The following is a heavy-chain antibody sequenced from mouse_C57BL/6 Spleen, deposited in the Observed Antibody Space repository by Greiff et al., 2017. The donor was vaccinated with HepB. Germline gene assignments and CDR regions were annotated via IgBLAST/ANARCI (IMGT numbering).Heavy chain of an antibody. CDR3: ERSHYYGSSCELAY. V-gene: IGHV1-80*01. J-gene: IGHJ3*01. CDR2: IYPGDGDT. Sequence: QVQLQQSGAELVKPGASVKISCKASGYAFSSYWMNWVKQRPGKGLEWIGQIYPGDGDTNYNGKFKGKATLTADKSSSTAYMQLSSLTSEDSAVYFGERSHYYGSSCELAYWGQGTLVTVSA. D-gene: IGHD1-1*01. CDR1: GYAFSSYW.